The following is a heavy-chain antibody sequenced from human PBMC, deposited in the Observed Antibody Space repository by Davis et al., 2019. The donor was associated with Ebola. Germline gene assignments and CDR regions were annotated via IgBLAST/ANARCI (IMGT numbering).Heavy chain of an antibody. D-gene: IGHD3-3*01. Sequence: GGSLRLSCAASGFIFSSYSMNWVRQAPGKGLEWVSSISGSSSYIYYADSVKGRFTISRDNAKNSLYLQMNSLRAEDTAVYYCARGPKGVVTARDYYYGMDVWGQGTTVTVSS. CDR2: ISGSSSYI. J-gene: IGHJ6*02. V-gene: IGHV3-21*01. CDR1: GFIFSSYS. CDR3: ARGPKGVVTARDYYYGMDV.